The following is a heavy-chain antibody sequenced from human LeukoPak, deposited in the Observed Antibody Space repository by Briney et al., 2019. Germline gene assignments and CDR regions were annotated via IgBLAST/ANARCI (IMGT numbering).Heavy chain of an antibody. CDR3: AREGGDSGSALGDAFDI. J-gene: IGHJ3*02. Sequence: SETLSLTCTVSGGSISSGSYYWSWIRQPAGKGLEWIGRIYTSGSTNYNPSLKSRVTISVDTSKNQFSLKLSSVTAADTAVYYCAREGGDSGSALGDAFDIWGQGTMVTVSS. D-gene: IGHD1-26*01. V-gene: IGHV4-61*02. CDR1: GGSISSGSYY. CDR2: IYTSGST.